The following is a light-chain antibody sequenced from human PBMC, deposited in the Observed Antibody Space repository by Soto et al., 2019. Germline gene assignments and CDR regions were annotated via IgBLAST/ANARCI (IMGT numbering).Light chain of an antibody. Sequence: EIVMTQSPATLAVSPGDTATLSCRASQSLGDNLAWYQQKPGQAPRLLIFRASTRATGVPARFRASGSGTEFTLTISGLLSEDFAIYYCQQYSNWPPWTFGPGTKVDI. CDR1: QSLGDN. J-gene: IGKJ1*01. CDR3: QQYSNWPPWT. CDR2: RAS. V-gene: IGKV3-15*01.